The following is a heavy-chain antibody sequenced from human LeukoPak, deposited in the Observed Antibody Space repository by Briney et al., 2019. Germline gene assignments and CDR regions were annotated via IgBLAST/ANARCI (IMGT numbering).Heavy chain of an antibody. CDR3: AKEGGYSSSSGWFDP. J-gene: IGHJ5*02. V-gene: IGHV3-74*01. CDR1: GFTFSNYW. Sequence: GGSLRLSCAASGFTFSNYWMHWVRQAPGKGLVWVSRINTDGQTTSYADSVKGRFSISRDNAKNTLYLQMNSLRAEDTAVYYCAKEGGYSSSSGWFDPWGQGTLVTVSS. D-gene: IGHD6-6*01. CDR2: INTDGQTT.